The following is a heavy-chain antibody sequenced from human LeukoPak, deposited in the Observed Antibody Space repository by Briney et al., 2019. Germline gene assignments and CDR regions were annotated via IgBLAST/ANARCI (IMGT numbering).Heavy chain of an antibody. J-gene: IGHJ4*02. CDR2: ISSSGSTI. Sequence: GGSLRLSCAASGFTFSSYEMNWVRQAPGKGLEWVSYISSSGSTIYYADSVKGRFTISRDNAKNSLYLEMNSLRAEDTAVYYCARDYQWGFDYWGQGTLVTVSS. V-gene: IGHV3-48*03. CDR3: ARDYQWGFDY. D-gene: IGHD1-26*01. CDR1: GFTFSSYE.